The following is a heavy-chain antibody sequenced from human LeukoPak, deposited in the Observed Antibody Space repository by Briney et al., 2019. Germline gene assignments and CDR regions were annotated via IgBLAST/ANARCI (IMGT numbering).Heavy chain of an antibody. CDR1: GGTFSSYA. V-gene: IGHV1-69*04. D-gene: IGHD6-13*01. J-gene: IGHJ3*02. Sequence: ASVKVSCKASGGTFSSYAISWVRQAPGQGLEWMGRIIPILGIANYAQKFQGRVTITADKSTSTAYMELSSLRSEDTAVYYCARSSGRLIAAAESNAFDIWGRGTMVTVSS. CDR3: ARSSGRLIAAAESNAFDI. CDR2: IIPILGIA.